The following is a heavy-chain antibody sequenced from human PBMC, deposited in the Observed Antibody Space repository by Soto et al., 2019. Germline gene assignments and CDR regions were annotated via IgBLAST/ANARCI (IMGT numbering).Heavy chain of an antibody. D-gene: IGHD3-22*01. CDR3: TTDLMIVIGAGDF. CDR2: ISAYNGNT. Sequence: ASVKVSCKASGYTFTSYGISWVRQAPGQGLEWMGWISAYNGNTNYAQKLQGRVTMTTDTSTSTAYMELRSLKTEDTAVYYCTTDLMIVIGAGDFWGQGTLVTVSS. CDR1: GYTFTSYG. J-gene: IGHJ4*02. V-gene: IGHV1-18*01.